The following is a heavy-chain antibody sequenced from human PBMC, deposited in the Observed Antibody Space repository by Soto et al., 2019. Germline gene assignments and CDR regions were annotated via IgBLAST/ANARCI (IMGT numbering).Heavy chain of an antibody. V-gene: IGHV4-4*02. D-gene: IGHD6-13*01. CDR1: SGSISSSNW. J-gene: IGHJ4*02. CDR3: ARVAAGNSLLEFDY. Sequence: QVQLQESGPGLVKPSGTLSLTCAVSSGSISSSNWWSWVRQPPGKGLEWIGEIYHSGSTNYNPSLKSLVNISVDKSKNQFSLKLSSVTAADTAVYYCARVAAGNSLLEFDYRGQRTLVTVSS. CDR2: IYHSGST.